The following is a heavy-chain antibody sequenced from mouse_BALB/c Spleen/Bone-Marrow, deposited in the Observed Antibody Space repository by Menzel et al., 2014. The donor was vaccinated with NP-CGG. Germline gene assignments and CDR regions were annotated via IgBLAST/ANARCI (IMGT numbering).Heavy chain of an antibody. CDR3: ARQNYGFAY. D-gene: IGHD1-1*02. J-gene: IGHJ3*01. CDR1: GFDFSRYW. CDR2: INPGSSTI. V-gene: IGHV4-2*02. Sequence: EVQGVESGGGLVQPGGSLNLSCAASGFDFSRYWMSWARRAPGKGQEWIGEINPGSSTINYTPSLKDKFIISRDNAKSTLYLQMSKVRSEDTALYYCARQNYGFAYWGQGTLVTVSA.